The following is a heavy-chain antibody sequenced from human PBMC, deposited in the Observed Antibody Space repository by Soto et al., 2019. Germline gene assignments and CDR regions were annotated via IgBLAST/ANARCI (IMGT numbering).Heavy chain of an antibody. CDR1: GFTFSSYA. Sequence: EVQLLESGGGLVQPGGSLRLSCAASGFTFSSYAMSWVRQAPGKGLEWVSAISGSGGSTYYADSVKGRFTISRDNSKNTLYLQMNNLRAEDTAVYYCATTPGYDYGDYGSLDYWGQGTLVTVSS. CDR3: ATTPGYDYGDYGSLDY. CDR2: ISGSGGST. D-gene: IGHD4-17*01. J-gene: IGHJ4*02. V-gene: IGHV3-23*01.